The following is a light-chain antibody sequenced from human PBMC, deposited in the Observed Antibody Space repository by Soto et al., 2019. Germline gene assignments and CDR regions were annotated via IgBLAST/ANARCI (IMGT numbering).Light chain of an antibody. CDR3: QQYENYWT. CDR1: QTISSW. Sequence: DIQMTQSPFTLSASVGDGVTITCRASQTISSWLAWYQQIPGKAPKLLIYDASNLESGVPSRFSGSGSGTEFTPTISSLQPEDFAVYYCQQYENYWTFGQGTKVEIK. V-gene: IGKV1-5*01. CDR2: DAS. J-gene: IGKJ1*01.